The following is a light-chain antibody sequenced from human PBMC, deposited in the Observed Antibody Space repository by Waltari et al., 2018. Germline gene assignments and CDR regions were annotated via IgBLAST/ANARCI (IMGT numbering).Light chain of an antibody. J-gene: IGLJ2*01. V-gene: IGLV2-14*03. CDR1: SSDVGGYNY. Sequence: QSALTQPASVSGSPGQSITISCTGTSSDVGGYNYVSWDQQHPGKAPKLIIYDVSNRPSGVSNRFSGSKSGNTASLTISGLQAEDDADYYCSSYTSSSTSFGGGTKLTVL. CDR2: DVS. CDR3: SSYTSSSTS.